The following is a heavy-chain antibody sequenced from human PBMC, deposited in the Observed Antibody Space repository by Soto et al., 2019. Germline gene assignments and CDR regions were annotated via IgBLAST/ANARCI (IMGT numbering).Heavy chain of an antibody. J-gene: IGHJ6*02. CDR3: ARHETKDYGDYPSYYYYYYYGMDV. V-gene: IGHV5-51*01. D-gene: IGHD4-17*01. CDR1: GYSFTSYW. Sequence: GESLKISCKGSGYSFTSYWIGWVRQMPGKGLEWMGIIYPGDSDTRYSPSFQGQVTISADKSISTAYLQWSSLKASDTAMYYCARHETKDYGDYPSYYYYYYYGMDVWGQGTTVTVSS. CDR2: IYPGDSDT.